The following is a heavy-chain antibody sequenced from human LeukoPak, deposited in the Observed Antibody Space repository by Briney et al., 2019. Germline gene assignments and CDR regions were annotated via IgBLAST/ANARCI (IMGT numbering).Heavy chain of an antibody. CDR3: ATLSDYGSGSYLDF. Sequence: SETLSLTCTVSGGSLRSNGYYWGWIRQPPGKGLEWIGSIHCSGSTYYKPSLKSRVTISVDTSMNQFSLKLSSVTAADTAMYYCATLSDYGSGSYLDFWGQGTLVTVSS. V-gene: IGHV4-39*01. CDR1: GGSLRSNGYY. CDR2: IHCSGST. D-gene: IGHD3-10*01. J-gene: IGHJ4*02.